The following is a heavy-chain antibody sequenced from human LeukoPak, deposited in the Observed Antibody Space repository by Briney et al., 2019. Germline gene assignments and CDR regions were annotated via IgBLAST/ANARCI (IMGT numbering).Heavy chain of an antibody. CDR1: GFTFSSYA. J-gene: IGHJ3*02. D-gene: IGHD1-14*01. CDR3: ARGYNLGAFNI. CDR2: ISYDGSNK. Sequence: PGGSLGLSCAASGFTFSSYAMHWVRQAPGKGLEWVAVISYDGSNKYYADSVKGRFTISRDNSKNTLYLQMNSLRAEDTAVYYCARGYNLGAFNIWGQGTMVTVSS. V-gene: IGHV3-30-3*01.